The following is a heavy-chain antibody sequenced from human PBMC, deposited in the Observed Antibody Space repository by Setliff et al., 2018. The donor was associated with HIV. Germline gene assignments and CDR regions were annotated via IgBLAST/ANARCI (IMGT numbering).Heavy chain of an antibody. CDR2: MFYSGST. CDR3: ATYADRESNRFDP. CDR1: GDSISSSSYY. D-gene: IGHD3-10*01. J-gene: IGHJ5*02. Sequence: PSETLSLTCTVSGDSISSSSYYWGWIRQPPGKGLEWIGSMFYSGSTYYNPSLKSRVTISVDTSKNQFSLKLSSVTAADTAVYYCATYADRESNRFDPWGQGILVTVSS. V-gene: IGHV4-39*01.